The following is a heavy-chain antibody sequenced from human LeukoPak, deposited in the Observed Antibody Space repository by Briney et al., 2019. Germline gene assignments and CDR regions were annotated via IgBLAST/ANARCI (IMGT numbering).Heavy chain of an antibody. CDR1: GFTFSSYW. CDR3: ARDRLRYFDWLLSEVDAFDI. Sequence: GGSLRLSCAASGFTFSSYWMSWVRQAPGKGLEWVASIKQDGSEKYYVDSVKGRFTISRDNAKNSLYLQMNSLRAEDTAVYYCARDRLRYFDWLLSEVDAFDIWGQGTMVTVSS. D-gene: IGHD3-9*01. CDR2: IKQDGSEK. J-gene: IGHJ3*02. V-gene: IGHV3-7*03.